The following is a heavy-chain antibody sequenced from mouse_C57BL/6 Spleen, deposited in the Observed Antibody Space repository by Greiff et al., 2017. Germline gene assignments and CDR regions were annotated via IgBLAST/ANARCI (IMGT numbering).Heavy chain of an antibody. Sequence: EVKVVESGGGLVKPGGSLKLSCAASGFTFSDYGMHWVRQAPEQGLEWVAYISSGSSTVYYADTVKGRFTIARDKAKNTLFLQMTSLRSENTAMYYCASPFDYWGQGTTLTVSS. J-gene: IGHJ2*01. CDR3: ASPFDY. CDR1: GFTFSDYG. CDR2: ISSGSSTV. V-gene: IGHV5-17*01.